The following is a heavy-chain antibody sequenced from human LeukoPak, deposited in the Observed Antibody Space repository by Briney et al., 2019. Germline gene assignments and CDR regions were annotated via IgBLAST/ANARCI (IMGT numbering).Heavy chain of an antibody. V-gene: IGHV3-43*02. CDR2: ISWDSSST. Sequence: GGSLRLSCAASGFTFSNYAMSWVRQAPGKGLEWVSLISWDSSSTYFTDSVKGRFTISRDNTKNSLYLQMNSLTTEDTAFYYCAKDGRQGAYDVWGQGTLVTVSS. D-gene: IGHD2-21*01. CDR3: AKDGRQGAYDV. J-gene: IGHJ3*01. CDR1: GFTFSNYA.